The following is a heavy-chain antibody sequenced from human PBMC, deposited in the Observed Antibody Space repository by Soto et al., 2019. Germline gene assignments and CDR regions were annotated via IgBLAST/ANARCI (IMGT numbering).Heavy chain of an antibody. J-gene: IGHJ3*02. CDR2: INPSGGST. CDR3: AASEANYGDYEGGAFDI. V-gene: IGHV1-46*01. Sequence: QVQLVQSGAEVKKPGASVKVSCKAFGYTFTSYYMHWVRQAPGQGLEWMGIINPSGGSTSYAQKFQGRVTMTRDTSTSTVYMELSSLRSEDTAVYYCAASEANYGDYEGGAFDIWGQGTMVTVSS. D-gene: IGHD4-17*01. CDR1: GYTFTSYY.